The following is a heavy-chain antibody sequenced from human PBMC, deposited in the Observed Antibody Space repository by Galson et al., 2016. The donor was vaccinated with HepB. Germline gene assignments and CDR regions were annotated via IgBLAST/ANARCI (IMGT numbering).Heavy chain of an antibody. J-gene: IGHJ3*02. D-gene: IGHD4-23*01. CDR1: GYSFSTSW. V-gene: IGHV5-51*01. CDR2: IYPGDSDT. CDR3: AGRGVVTAWGYGFDI. Sequence: QSGAEVKKPGESLKISCKGSGYSFSTSWIGWVRQMPGKGLEWMGLIYPGDSDTIYSPSFQGQVTISADESINTAYLQWSSLKGSDTAMYYCAGRGVVTAWGYGFDIWGQGTMVTVSS.